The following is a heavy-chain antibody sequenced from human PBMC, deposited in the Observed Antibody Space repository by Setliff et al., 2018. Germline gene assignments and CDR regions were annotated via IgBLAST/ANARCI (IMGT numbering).Heavy chain of an antibody. V-gene: IGHV1-2*06. J-gene: IGHJ5*02. D-gene: IGHD4-17*01. CDR3: ARSVHGDYVRLRQNNWLDP. CDR2: INPISGAT. Sequence: ASVKVSCKASGYTFTDYYIYWVRQAPGQGLQWMGRINPISGATDYAQKFQGRVTMTRDTSITTAYMGLSSLRSDDTAMYYCARSVHGDYVRLRQNNWLDPWGQGTLVTVSS. CDR1: GYTFTDYY.